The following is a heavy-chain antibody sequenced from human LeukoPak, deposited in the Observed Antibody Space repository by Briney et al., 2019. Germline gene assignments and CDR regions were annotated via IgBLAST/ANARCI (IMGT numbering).Heavy chain of an antibody. CDR2: IYYSGST. V-gene: IGHV4-59*07. Sequence: SDTLSLTCTVSGGSISSYYWSWIRQPPGKGLEWIGYIYYSGSTNYNPSLKSRVTISVDTSKNQFSLKLSSVTAADTAVYYCARAYYYDSSGYPAPFGPWGQGILVTVSS. CDR1: GGSISSYY. D-gene: IGHD3-22*01. J-gene: IGHJ5*02. CDR3: ARAYYYDSSGYPAPFGP.